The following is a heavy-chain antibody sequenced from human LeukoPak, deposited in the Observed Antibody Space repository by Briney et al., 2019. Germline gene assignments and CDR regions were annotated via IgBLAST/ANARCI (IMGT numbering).Heavy chain of an antibody. CDR2: IKSKTDGGTT. Sequence: GGSLRLSCAASGFTFSNAWMSWVRQAPGKGLEWVGRIKSKTDGGTTDYAAPVKGRFTISRDNSKNTLYLQMNSLRAEDTAVYYCARVRGHAFDIWGQGTMVTVSS. J-gene: IGHJ3*02. D-gene: IGHD3-10*01. CDR3: ARVRGHAFDI. V-gene: IGHV3-15*01. CDR1: GFTFSNAW.